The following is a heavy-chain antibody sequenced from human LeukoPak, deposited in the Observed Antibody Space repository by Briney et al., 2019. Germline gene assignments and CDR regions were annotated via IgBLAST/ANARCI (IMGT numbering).Heavy chain of an antibody. J-gene: IGHJ4*02. Sequence: GGALRLSCAGSGFTFSSNALSWVRQAPGKGLELVSANSTSCGNTYYADCVRGRFTSSRDNSKSTLYLQMNTLRAEDTAVYCATTKQARRYFDYWGQGTLVTVSS. V-gene: IGHV3-23*01. CDR2: NSTSCGNT. CDR3: ATTKQARRYFDY. CDR1: GFTFSSNA. D-gene: IGHD1-1*01.